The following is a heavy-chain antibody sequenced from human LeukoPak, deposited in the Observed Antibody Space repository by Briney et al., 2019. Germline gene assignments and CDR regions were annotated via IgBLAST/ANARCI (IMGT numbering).Heavy chain of an antibody. D-gene: IGHD3-16*02. J-gene: IGHJ4*02. CDR2: IKQDGSEK. V-gene: IGHV3-7*01. CDR1: GSTFSSYW. CDR3: ARASMITFGGVIAFDY. Sequence: GGSLRLSCAASGSTFSSYWMSWVRQAPGKGLEWVANIKQDGSEKYYVDSVKGRFTISRDNAKNSLYLQMNSLRAEDTAVYYCARASMITFGGVIAFDYWGQGTLVTVSS.